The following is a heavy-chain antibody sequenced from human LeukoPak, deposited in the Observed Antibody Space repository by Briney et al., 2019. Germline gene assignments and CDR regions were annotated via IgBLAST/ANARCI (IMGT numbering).Heavy chain of an antibody. Sequence: ASVKVSCKASGYTFTGYYMYWVRQAPGQGLEWMGRINPNSGGPNYAQKFQGRVTMTRDTSISTAYMELSRLRSDDPAVYYCARALNPYTVTTPHDYWGQGTLVTVSS. CDR1: GYTFTGYY. CDR3: ARALNPYTVTTPHDY. CDR2: INPNSGGP. V-gene: IGHV1-2*06. J-gene: IGHJ4*02. D-gene: IGHD4-17*01.